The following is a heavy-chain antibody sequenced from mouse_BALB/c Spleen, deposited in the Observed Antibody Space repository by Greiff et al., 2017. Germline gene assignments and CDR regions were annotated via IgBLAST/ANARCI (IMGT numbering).Heavy chain of an antibody. D-gene: IGHD2-14*01. CDR1: GFTFSSFG. Sequence: EVNLVESGGGLVQPGGSRKLSCAASGFTFSSFGMHWVRQAPEKGLEWVAYISSGSSTIYYADTVKGRFTISRDNSKNTLFLQMASLTSEDTAMCYCAKNRYDEGYFDCWGQGTNLTDSS. J-gene: IGHJ2*01. V-gene: IGHV5-17*02. CDR3: AKNRYDEGYFDC. CDR2: ISSGSSTI.